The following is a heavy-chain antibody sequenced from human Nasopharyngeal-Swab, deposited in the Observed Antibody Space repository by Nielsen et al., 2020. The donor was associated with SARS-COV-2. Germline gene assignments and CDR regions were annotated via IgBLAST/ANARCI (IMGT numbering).Heavy chain of an antibody. D-gene: IGHD6-13*01. J-gene: IGHJ3*02. V-gene: IGHV1-2*02. CDR3: AVPTIAAARDAFDI. CDR2: INPYSGGT. Sequence: ASVKVSCKASGYTFTVYYMHWVRQALGQGLEWMGWINPYSGGTIYAEKFQGRVTMTMDTSISTAYMELSRLRSDDTAVYYCAVPTIAAARDAFDIWGQGTMVTVSS. CDR1: GYTFTVYY.